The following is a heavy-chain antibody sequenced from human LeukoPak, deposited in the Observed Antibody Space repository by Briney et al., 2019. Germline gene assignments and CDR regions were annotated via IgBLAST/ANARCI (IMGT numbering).Heavy chain of an antibody. J-gene: IGHJ4*02. CDR1: GFTFSSYA. D-gene: IGHD5-12*01. CDR2: ISYDGSNK. Sequence: GGSLRLSCAASGFTFSSYAMHWARQAPGKGLEWVAVISYDGSNKYYADSVKGRFTISRDNSKNTLYLQMNSLRAEDTAVYYCARDRTYSGYLYYFDYWGQGTLVTVSS. V-gene: IGHV3-30*04. CDR3: ARDRTYSGYLYYFDY.